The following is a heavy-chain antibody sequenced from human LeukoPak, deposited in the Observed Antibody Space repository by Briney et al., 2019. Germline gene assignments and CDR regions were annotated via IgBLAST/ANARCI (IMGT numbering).Heavy chain of an antibody. CDR3: ARDPYCGGDCYYFDH. V-gene: IGHV3-33*01. CDR2: IWYDGSNK. D-gene: IGHD2-21*02. CDR1: GFTFSSYG. J-gene: IGHJ4*02. Sequence: GKSLRLSCAASGFTFSSYGMHWVRQAPGKGLEWVAVIWYDGSNKYYADSVKGRFTISRDNSKNTLSLQMNSLRAEDTAVYYCARDPYCGGDCYYFDHWGQGILVTVSS.